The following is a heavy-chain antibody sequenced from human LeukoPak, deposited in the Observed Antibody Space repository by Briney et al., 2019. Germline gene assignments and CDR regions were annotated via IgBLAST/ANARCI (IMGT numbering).Heavy chain of an antibody. CDR1: GFTFSSYG. Sequence: GSLRLSCAASGFTFSSYGMHWVRQAPDKGLEWVAVTPNDRRNNYYAESVKGRFTISSDNSKNTLYLQMNSLRTEDTAVYYCATSRDFYDTSGYYPYYFDCWGQGTLVTVFS. CDR2: TPNDRRNN. V-gene: IGHV3-30*03. CDR3: ATSRDFYDTSGYYPYYFDC. D-gene: IGHD3-22*01. J-gene: IGHJ4*02.